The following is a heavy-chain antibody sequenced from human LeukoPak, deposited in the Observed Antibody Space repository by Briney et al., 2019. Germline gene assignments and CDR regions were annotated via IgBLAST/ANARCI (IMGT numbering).Heavy chain of an antibody. CDR2: ISYDGSNK. CDR3: AREGPTPYYYDSSGSSPGAFDI. J-gene: IGHJ3*02. CDR1: GFTFSSYA. Sequence: GGSLRLSCAASGFTFSSYAMHWVRQAPGKGLEWEAVISYDGSNKYYADSVKGRFTISRDNSKNTLYLQMNSLRAEDTAVYYCAREGPTPYYYDSSGSSPGAFDIWGQGTMVTVSS. V-gene: IGHV3-30*01. D-gene: IGHD3-22*01.